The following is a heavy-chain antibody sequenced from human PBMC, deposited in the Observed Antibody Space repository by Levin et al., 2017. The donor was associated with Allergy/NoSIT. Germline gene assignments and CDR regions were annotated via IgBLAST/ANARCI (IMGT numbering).Heavy chain of an antibody. CDR2: IYLSGST. V-gene: IGHV4-30-2*01. CDR3: ARVAGYSYGYYFDY. J-gene: IGHJ4*02. D-gene: IGHD5-18*01. Sequence: KTSETLSLTCAVSGGSISSGGYSWSWIRQPPGKGLEWIGNIYLSGSTNDNPSLKSRVTMSVDRSKNQFSLKLSYVTAAETAVYYCARVAGYSYGYYFDYWGPGTLVTVSS. CDR1: GGSISSGGYS.